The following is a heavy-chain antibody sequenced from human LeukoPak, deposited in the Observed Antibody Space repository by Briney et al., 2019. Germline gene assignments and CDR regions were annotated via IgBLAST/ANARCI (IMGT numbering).Heavy chain of an antibody. J-gene: IGHJ4*02. Sequence: KTGGSLRLSCAASGFTFSSYSMNWVRQAPGKGLEWVSSISSSSSYIYYADSVKGRFTISRDNAKNSLYLQMNSLRAEDTAVYYCARDLYSGSPTEDYWGQGTLVTVSS. D-gene: IGHD1-26*01. CDR2: ISSSSSYI. CDR1: GFTFSSYS. V-gene: IGHV3-21*01. CDR3: ARDLYSGSPTEDY.